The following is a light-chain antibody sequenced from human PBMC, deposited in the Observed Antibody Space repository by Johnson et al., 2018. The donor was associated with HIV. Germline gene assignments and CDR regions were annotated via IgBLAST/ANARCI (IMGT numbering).Light chain of an antibody. J-gene: IGLJ1*01. V-gene: IGLV1-51*01. CDR3: GTWDSSLTVYS. CDR2: DNN. CDR1: SSNVGNNY. Sequence: QSALTQPPSVSAAPGQKVTISCSGSSSNVGNNYVSWFQQLPGTAPKLLIYDNNERPSGIPDRFSGSKSGTSATLGITGLQTGDEADYYCGTWDSSLTVYSFGTGTKVTLL.